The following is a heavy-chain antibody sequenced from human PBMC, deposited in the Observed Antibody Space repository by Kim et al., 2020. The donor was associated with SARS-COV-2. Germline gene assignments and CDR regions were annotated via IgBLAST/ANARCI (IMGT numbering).Heavy chain of an antibody. CDR1: GYTFTSYA. CDR2: INTNTGNP. J-gene: IGHJ5*02. Sequence: ASVKVSCKASGYTFTSYAMNWVRQAPGQGLEWMGWINTNTGNPTYAQGFTGRFVFSLDTSVSTAYLQISSLKAEDTAVYYCARVYCGGDCYSGFWFDPWGQGTLVTVSS. CDR3: ARVYCGGDCYSGFWFDP. D-gene: IGHD2-21*02. V-gene: IGHV7-4-1*02.